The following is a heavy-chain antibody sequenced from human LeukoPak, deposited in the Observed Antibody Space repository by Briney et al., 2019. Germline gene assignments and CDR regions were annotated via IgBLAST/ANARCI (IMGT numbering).Heavy chain of an antibody. V-gene: IGHV3-33*01. D-gene: IGHD5-12*01. J-gene: IGHJ4*02. CDR1: GFTFSSYG. CDR2: IWYDGSNR. CDR3: AISTRDIVATVAGFDY. Sequence: GGSLRLSCAASGFTFSSYGIHWVRQAPGKGLEWVALIWYDGSNRYYADSVKGRFTISRDNSKNTLYLQMNSLRAGDTAVYYCAISTRDIVATVAGFDYWGQGTLVTVSS.